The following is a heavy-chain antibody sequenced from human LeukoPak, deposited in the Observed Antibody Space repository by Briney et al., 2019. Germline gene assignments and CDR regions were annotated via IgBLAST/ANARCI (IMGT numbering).Heavy chain of an antibody. J-gene: IGHJ6*02. D-gene: IGHD3-10*01. CDR3: ARSPIPMVRGVINSYSYGMDV. CDR1: GGTFSSYA. V-gene: IGHV1-69*01. Sequence: GSSVKVSCKASGGTFSSYAISWVRQAPGQGLEWMGGIIPIFGTANYAQKFQGRVTITADESTSTAYMELSSLRSEDTAVYYCARSPIPMVRGVINSYSYGMDVWAKGPRSPSP. CDR2: IIPIFGTA.